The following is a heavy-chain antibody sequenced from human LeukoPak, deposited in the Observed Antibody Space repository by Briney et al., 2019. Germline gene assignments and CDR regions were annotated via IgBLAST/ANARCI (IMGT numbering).Heavy chain of an antibody. Sequence: ASVKVSCKASGYTFTSYGISWVRQAPGQGLEWMGWISAYNGNTNYAQKLQGRVTMTTDISTSTAYMELRSLRSDDTAVYYCARGGDYGDYDWYFDLWGRGTLVTVSS. CDR3: ARGGDYGDYDWYFDL. D-gene: IGHD4-17*01. CDR2: ISAYNGNT. V-gene: IGHV1-18*01. J-gene: IGHJ2*01. CDR1: GYTFTSYG.